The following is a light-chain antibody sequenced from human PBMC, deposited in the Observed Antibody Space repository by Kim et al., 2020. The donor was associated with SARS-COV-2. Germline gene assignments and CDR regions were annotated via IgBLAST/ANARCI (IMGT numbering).Light chain of an antibody. CDR1: KLGSKY. J-gene: IGLJ1*01. V-gene: IGLV3-1*01. Sequence: SYELTQPPSVSVSPGQTASITCSGEKLGSKYTCWYQQKPGQSPVLLIYQDNKRPSGIPERFSGANSGNTATLTISGTPAVDEADYYCQAWDSRAQVFGTG. CDR2: QDN. CDR3: QAWDSRAQV.